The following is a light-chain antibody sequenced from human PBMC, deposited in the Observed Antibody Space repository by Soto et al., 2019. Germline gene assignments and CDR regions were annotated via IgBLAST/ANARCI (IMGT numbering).Light chain of an antibody. Sequence: QSVLTQPPSASGTPGQRVTISCSGSSSNIGSNTVNWYQQLPGTAPKLLIYSNNQRPSGVPDRFSGSKSGTSASLAISGLQSEDEADYYCAAWDRSLNGRVVFGGGTKLTVL. CDR3: AAWDRSLNGRVV. CDR1: SSNIGSNT. V-gene: IGLV1-44*01. J-gene: IGLJ2*01. CDR2: SNN.